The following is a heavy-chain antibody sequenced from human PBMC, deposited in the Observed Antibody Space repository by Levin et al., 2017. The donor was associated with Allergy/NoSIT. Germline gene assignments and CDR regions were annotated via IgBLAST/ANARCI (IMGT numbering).Heavy chain of an antibody. CDR3: ARDTPRITIFGVVISGGPFDY. J-gene: IGHJ4*02. Sequence: KISCKASGGTFSSYAISWVRQAPGQGLEWMGGIIPIFGTANYAQKFQGRVTITADKSTSTAYMELSSLRSEDTAVYYCARDTPRITIFGVVISGGPFDYWGQGTLVTVSS. CDR1: GGTFSSYA. D-gene: IGHD3-3*01. V-gene: IGHV1-69*06. CDR2: IIPIFGTA.